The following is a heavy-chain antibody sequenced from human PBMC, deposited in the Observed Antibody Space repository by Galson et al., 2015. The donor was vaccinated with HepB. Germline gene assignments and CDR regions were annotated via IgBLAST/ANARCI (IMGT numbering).Heavy chain of an antibody. Sequence: LRLSCAASGFTFADYTMHWVRQAPGKGLEWVSLISWDGGSTYYADSVKGRFTISRDNSKNSLYLQMNSLRTEDTALYYCAKDGRRGYYYDSSGHPSPAWGQGTMVTVSS. D-gene: IGHD3-22*01. CDR3: AKDGRRGYYYDSSGHPSPA. J-gene: IGHJ3*01. CDR2: ISWDGGST. CDR1: GFTFADYT. V-gene: IGHV3-43*01.